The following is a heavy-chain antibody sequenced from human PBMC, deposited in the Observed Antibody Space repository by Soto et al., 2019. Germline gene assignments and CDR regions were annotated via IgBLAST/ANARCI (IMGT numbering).Heavy chain of an antibody. CDR3: ARGYTGPGGKRWDGGFGI. J-gene: IGHJ3*02. CDR1: GGTFSSYA. CDR2: IIPIFGTA. Sequence: SVKVSCKASGGTFSSYAISWVRQAPGQGLEWMGGIIPIFGTANYAQKFQGRVTITADESTSTAYMELSSLRSEDTAVYYCARGYTGPGGKRWDGGFGIWGEVTMVT. D-gene: IGHD2-15*01. V-gene: IGHV1-69*13.